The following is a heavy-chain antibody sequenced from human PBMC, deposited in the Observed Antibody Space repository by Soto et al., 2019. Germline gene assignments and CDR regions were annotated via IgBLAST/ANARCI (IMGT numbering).Heavy chain of an antibody. Sequence: PSETLSLTCAVYGGSFSGYYWSWIRQPPGKGLEWIGEINHSGSTNYNPSLKGRVTISVDTSKNQFSLKLSSVTAADTAVYYCARGTLITMVRGVSFDYWGQGTLVTVSS. CDR1: GGSFSGYY. CDR3: ARGTLITMVRGVSFDY. CDR2: INHSGST. D-gene: IGHD3-10*01. V-gene: IGHV4-34*01. J-gene: IGHJ4*02.